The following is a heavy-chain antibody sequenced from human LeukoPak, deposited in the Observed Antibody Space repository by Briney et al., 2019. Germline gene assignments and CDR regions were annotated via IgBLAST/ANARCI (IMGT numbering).Heavy chain of an antibody. CDR3: AKDRSLNGGNSNGYFDY. V-gene: IGHV3-23*01. CDR1: GFTFSSDA. D-gene: IGHD4-23*01. CDR2: ISGSGDKT. Sequence: GGSLRLSCAASGFTFSSDAMNWVRQRPGKGLEWGSVISGSGDKTYYADSVKGRFTISRDNSKNTLYLQMNSLGAEDTAVYFCAKDRSLNGGNSNGYFDYWGQGTLVTVSS. J-gene: IGHJ4*02.